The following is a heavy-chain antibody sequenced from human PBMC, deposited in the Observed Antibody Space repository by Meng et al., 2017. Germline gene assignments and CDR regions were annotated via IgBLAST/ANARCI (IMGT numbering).Heavy chain of an antibody. J-gene: IGHJ4*02. Sequence: QLQLRQSGPGLVKPSQTPAHTCANSGDSVSSNSAAWNWIRQSPSRGLEWLGRKYYRSKWYNDYAVSVKSRITINPDTSKNQFSLQLNSVTPEDTAVYYCAKGAYSGLDYWGQGTLVTVSS. CDR3: AKGAYSGLDY. D-gene: IGHD6-25*01. V-gene: IGHV6-1*01. CDR1: GDSVSSNSAA. CDR2: KYYRSKWYN.